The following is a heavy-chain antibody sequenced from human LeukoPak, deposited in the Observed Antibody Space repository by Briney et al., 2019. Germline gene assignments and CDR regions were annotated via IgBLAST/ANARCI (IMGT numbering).Heavy chain of an antibody. CDR2: ISPDDSDT. V-gene: IGHV5-51*01. CDR3: ARRACSADSCPDY. J-gene: IGHJ4*02. CDR1: GYRFINYW. Sequence: GESLKISCKGSGYRFINYWIGWVRQMPGKGLEWMGNISPDDSDTRYSPSFQGQVTISADKSISTAYLQWSSLEASDTAMYYCARRACSADSCPDYWGQGTLVTVSS. D-gene: IGHD2-15*01.